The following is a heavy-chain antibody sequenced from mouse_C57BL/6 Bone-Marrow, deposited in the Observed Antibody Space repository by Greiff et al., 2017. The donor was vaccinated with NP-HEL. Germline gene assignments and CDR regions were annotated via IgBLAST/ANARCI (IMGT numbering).Heavy chain of an antibody. J-gene: IGHJ2*01. CDR2: INPNNGGT. V-gene: IGHV1-26*01. Sequence: EVQLQQSGPELVKPGASVKISCKASGYTFTDYYMNWVKQSHGKSLEWIGDINPNNGGTSYNQKFKGKATLTVDKSSSTAYMELRSLTSEDSAVYYCAPWGGNYLYYFDYWGQGTTLTVSS. CDR3: APWGGNYLYYFDY. D-gene: IGHD2-1*01. CDR1: GYTFTDYY.